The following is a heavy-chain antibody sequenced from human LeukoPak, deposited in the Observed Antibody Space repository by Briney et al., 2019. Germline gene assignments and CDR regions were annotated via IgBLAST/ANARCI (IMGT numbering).Heavy chain of an antibody. CDR1: GYSFTDYY. D-gene: IGHD6-19*01. CDR3: ATGAGSGWSDFDF. Sequence: ASVKVSCKATGYSFTDYYMHWVRQAPGQGLEWMGWINPHSGDTKYAPKFQGRVTMTRDTSVTTAYMDLGSLTSDDTAVYYCATGAGSGWSDFDFWGQGTLVTVSS. V-gene: IGHV1-2*02. CDR2: INPHSGDT. J-gene: IGHJ4*02.